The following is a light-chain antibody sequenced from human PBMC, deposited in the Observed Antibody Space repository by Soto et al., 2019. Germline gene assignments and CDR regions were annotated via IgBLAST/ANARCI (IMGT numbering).Light chain of an antibody. Sequence: AIRMTQSPSSFSASTGDRVTITCRASQGLSSYLAWYQQKPGKAPKLLIFAASTLQSGVPSRFSGSGSGTDFNLTISCLQSEDFATYYCQQYYSYPYTFRQGTKLEIK. CDR3: QQYYSYPYT. J-gene: IGKJ2*01. V-gene: IGKV1-8*01. CDR2: AAS. CDR1: QGLSSY.